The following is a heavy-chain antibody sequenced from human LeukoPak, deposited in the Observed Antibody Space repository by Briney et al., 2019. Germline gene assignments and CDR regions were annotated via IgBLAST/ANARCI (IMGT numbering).Heavy chain of an antibody. CDR3: ARSPLSPYPIDY. CDR2: IYYSGST. J-gene: IGHJ4*02. Sequence: SETLSLTCAVSGYSINSGYCWGWIRQPPGKGLEWIGYIYYSGSTNYNPSLKSRVTISVDTSKNQFSLKLSSVTAADTAVYYCARSPLSPYPIDYWGQGTLVTVSS. CDR1: GYSINSGYC. D-gene: IGHD2-2*01. V-gene: IGHV4-38-2*01.